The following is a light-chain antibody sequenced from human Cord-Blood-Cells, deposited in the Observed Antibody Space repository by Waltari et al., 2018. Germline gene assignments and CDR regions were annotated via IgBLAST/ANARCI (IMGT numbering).Light chain of an antibody. CDR1: SSDVGGYNY. CDR2: DVS. Sequence: QSALTKPASVSGSPGQSITISCTGTSSDVGGYNYVSWYQQPPGQAPKLMIYDVSNRPSGVSNRFSGSKSGNSASPTIAGLQAEDEADYYCSSYTSSSTYVFGTGTKVTVL. V-gene: IGLV2-14*01. J-gene: IGLJ1*01. CDR3: SSYTSSSTYV.